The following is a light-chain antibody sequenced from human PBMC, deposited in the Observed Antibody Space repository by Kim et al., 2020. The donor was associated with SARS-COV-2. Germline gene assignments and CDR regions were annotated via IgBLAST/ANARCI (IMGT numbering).Light chain of an antibody. CDR2: GNS. Sequence: GQRVTSSCTGSGANLGAGYVVHRYQQQPGTAPKLLIYGNSNRPSGVPDRFSGSKSGTAASLAITGLQAEDEADYYCQSYDSSLSGVFGTGTKVTVL. CDR3: QSYDSSLSGV. J-gene: IGLJ1*01. CDR1: GANLGAGYV. V-gene: IGLV1-40*01.